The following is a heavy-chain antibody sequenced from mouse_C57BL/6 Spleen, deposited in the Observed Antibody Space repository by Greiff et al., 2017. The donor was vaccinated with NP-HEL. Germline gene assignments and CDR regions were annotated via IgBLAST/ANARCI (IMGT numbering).Heavy chain of an antibody. J-gene: IGHJ4*01. Sequence: VQLQQSGAELVKPGASVKMSCKASGYTFTSYWITWVKQRPGQGLEWIGDIYPGSGSTNYNEKFKSKATLTVDTSSSTAYMQLSSLTSEDSAVYYCARSDDYDDAMDYWGQGTSVTVSS. CDR1: GYTFTSYW. CDR3: ARSDDYDDAMDY. D-gene: IGHD2-4*01. V-gene: IGHV1-55*01. CDR2: IYPGSGST.